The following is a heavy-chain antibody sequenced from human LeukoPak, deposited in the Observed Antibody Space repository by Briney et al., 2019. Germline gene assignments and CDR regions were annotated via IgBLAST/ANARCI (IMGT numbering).Heavy chain of an antibody. Sequence: PSQTLSLTCTVSGGSISSGSYYWSWIRQPAGKGLEWIGRIYTSGSTNYNPSLKSRVTISVDTSKNQFSLKLSSVTAADTAVYYCARDRWEPSPLPFDWGQGTLVTVPS. D-gene: IGHD4-23*01. J-gene: IGHJ4*02. CDR3: ARDRWEPSPLPFD. CDR2: IYTSGST. V-gene: IGHV4-61*02. CDR1: GGSISSGSYY.